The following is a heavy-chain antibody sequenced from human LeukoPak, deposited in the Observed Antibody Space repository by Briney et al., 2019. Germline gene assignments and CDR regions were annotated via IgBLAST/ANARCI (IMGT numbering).Heavy chain of an antibody. V-gene: IGHV1-2*02. CDR2: INPNSGGT. J-gene: IGHJ4*02. D-gene: IGHD3-3*01. Sequence: ASVKVSCKASGYTFTGYYMHWVRQALGQGLEWMGWINPNSGGTNYARKFQGRVTMTWDTSISTGYMELSRLRSDDTAVYYCARGSKSVVRFLEWTPIDYWGQGTLVTVSS. CDR1: GYTFTGYY. CDR3: ARGSKSVVRFLEWTPIDY.